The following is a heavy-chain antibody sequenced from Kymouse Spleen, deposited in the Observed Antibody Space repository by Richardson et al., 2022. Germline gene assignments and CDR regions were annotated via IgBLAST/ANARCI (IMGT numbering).Heavy chain of an antibody. J-gene: IGHJ2*01. CDR2: IYYSGST. V-gene: IGHV4-59*01. Sequence: QVQLQESGPGLVKPSETLSLTCTVSGGSISSYYWSWIRQPPGKGLEWIGYIYYSGSTNYNPSLKSRVTISVDTSKNQFSLKLSSVTAADTAVYYCARGSSGWYFDLWGRGTLVTVSS. D-gene: IGHD6-19*01. CDR1: GGSISSYY. CDR3: ARGSSGWYFDL.